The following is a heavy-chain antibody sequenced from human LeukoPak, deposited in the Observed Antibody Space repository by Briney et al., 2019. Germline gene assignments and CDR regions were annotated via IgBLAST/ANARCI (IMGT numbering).Heavy chain of an antibody. CDR2: LSDAGVRI. CDR3: ANTHCDSSPIVWNF. J-gene: IGHJ4*02. Sequence: GGSLRLSCIASGFTFRNYGMSWVRQAPGKGLEWVSGLSDAGVRIFYSDPVKGRFTISRDNSKNTLYLQMDSLRAEDTAVYYCANTHCDSSPIVWNFWGQGTLVTVSS. V-gene: IGHV3-23*01. D-gene: IGHD6-6*01. CDR1: GFTFRNYG.